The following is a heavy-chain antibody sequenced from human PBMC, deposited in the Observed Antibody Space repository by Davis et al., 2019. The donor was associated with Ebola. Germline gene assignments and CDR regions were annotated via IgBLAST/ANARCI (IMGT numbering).Heavy chain of an antibody. CDR3: ARAYGSGSYSYMDV. CDR2: INWNGGST. D-gene: IGHD3-10*01. CDR1: GFTFEDYV. V-gene: IGHV3-20*04. Sequence: GESLKISCEASGFTFEDYVMTWVRQGPGKGLEWVSRINWNGGSTGYGDSVKGRFTISSDNAKSSLYLQMNSLRAEDTALYYCARAYGSGSYSYMDVWGKGTTVTVSS. J-gene: IGHJ6*03.